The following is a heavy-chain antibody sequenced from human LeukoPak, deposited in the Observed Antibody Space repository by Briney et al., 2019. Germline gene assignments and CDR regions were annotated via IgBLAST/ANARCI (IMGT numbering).Heavy chain of an antibody. CDR2: ISSSSSYI. CDR3: VRGNDYGGPHY. J-gene: IGHJ4*02. CDR1: GFTFSSYS. D-gene: IGHD4-23*01. V-gene: IGHV3-21*01. Sequence: GGSLRLSCAASGFTFSSYSMNWVRQAPGKGLEWVSSISSSSSYIYYADSVKGRFTISRDNAKNSLFLQMNSLRAEDAAVYYCVRGNDYGGPHYWGQGTLVTVSS.